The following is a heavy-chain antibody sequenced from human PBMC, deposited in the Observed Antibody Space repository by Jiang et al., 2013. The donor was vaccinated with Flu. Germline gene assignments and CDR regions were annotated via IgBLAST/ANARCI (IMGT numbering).Heavy chain of an antibody. J-gene: IGHJ5*02. Sequence: NYAQKFQGRVTMTRDTSISTAYMELSRLRSDDTAVYYCARDGSPWGQGTLVTVSS. V-gene: IGHV1-2*02. CDR3: ARDGSP.